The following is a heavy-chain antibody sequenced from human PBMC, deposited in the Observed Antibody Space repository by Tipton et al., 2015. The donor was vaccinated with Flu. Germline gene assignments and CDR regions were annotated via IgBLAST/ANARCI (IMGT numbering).Heavy chain of an antibody. CDR2: ICPGSP. CDR3: ARGSGYTNTYLDS. J-gene: IGHJ4*02. CDR1: GGSVGGPYC. Sequence: TLSLTCSVSGGSVGGPYCWGWVRRPPGKGLEWIGNICPGSPYYNPSLRSRVTISVDTSKNQFSLRLSSVTAADTAVYYCARGSGYTNTYLDSWGQGTVVTVSS. D-gene: IGHD5-12*01. V-gene: IGHV4-38-2*02.